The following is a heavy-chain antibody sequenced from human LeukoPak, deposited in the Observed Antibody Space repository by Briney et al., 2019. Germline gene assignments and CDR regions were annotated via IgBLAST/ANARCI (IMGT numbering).Heavy chain of an antibody. CDR3: ATLGILTGYLDY. J-gene: IGHJ4*02. Sequence: ASVTVSCKVSGYTLTELSMHWVRQAPGKGLEWMGGFDPEDGETIYAQKFQGRVTMTEDTSTDTAYMELSSLRSEDTAVYYCATLGILTGYLDYWGQGTLVTVSS. CDR1: GYTLTELS. D-gene: IGHD3-9*01. CDR2: FDPEDGET. V-gene: IGHV1-24*01.